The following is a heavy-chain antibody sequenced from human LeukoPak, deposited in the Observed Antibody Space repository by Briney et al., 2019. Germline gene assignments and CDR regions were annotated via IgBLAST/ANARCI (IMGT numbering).Heavy chain of an antibody. CDR3: AREGRLLWFGETRGGYFDY. D-gene: IGHD3-10*01. CDR2: ISGSGDTT. CDR1: GGSISSGGYY. Sequence: LSLTCTVSGGSISSGGYYWSWIRQPPGKGLEWVSAISGSGDTTYYADSVKGRFTISRDNSKNTLYLQMNSLRAEDTAVYYCAREGRLLWFGETRGGYFDYWGQGTLVTVSS. V-gene: IGHV3-23*01. J-gene: IGHJ4*02.